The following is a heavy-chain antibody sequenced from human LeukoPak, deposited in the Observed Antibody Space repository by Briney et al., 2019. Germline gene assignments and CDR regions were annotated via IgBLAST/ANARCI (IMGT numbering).Heavy chain of an antibody. D-gene: IGHD6-19*01. CDR2: ISYDGSNK. V-gene: IGHV3-30-3*01. CDR3: AREGGSAFHFDY. J-gene: IGHJ4*02. CDR1: GFTFSSYA. Sequence: GRSLRLSCAASGFTFSSYAIHWVRQAPGKGLEWVAVISYDGSNKYYADSVKGRFTISRDNSKNTLCLQMNSLRAEDTAVYYCAREGGSAFHFDYWGQGTLVTVSS.